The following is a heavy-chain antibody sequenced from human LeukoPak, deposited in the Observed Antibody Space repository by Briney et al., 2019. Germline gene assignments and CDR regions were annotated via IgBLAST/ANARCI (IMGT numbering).Heavy chain of an antibody. V-gene: IGHV4-39*07. J-gene: IGHJ3*02. D-gene: IGHD3-16*02. Sequence: PSEILSLTCTVSGGSISTSNYYWGWIRQPPGKGLEWIGNIFYSGSTYYGPSLKSRLTISLDTSRNQFSLKLNSVTAADTAVYYCAKSNSYGLIDIWGQGTMVTVSS. CDR3: AKSNSYGLIDI. CDR1: GGSISTSNYY. CDR2: IFYSGST.